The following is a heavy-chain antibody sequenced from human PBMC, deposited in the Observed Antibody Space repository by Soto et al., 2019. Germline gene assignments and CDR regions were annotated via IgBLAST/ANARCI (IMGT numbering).Heavy chain of an antibody. D-gene: IGHD2-2*01. CDR2: IIPIFGTA. CDR3: ARDLRGVVPAPSPVLRNYRMDV. CDR1: GGTFSSYA. V-gene: IGHV1-69*13. J-gene: IGHJ6*02. Sequence: WASVRVSCKASGGTFSSYAISWVRQAPGQGLEWMGGIIPIFGTANYAQKFQGRVTITADESTSTAYMELSSLRSEDTAVYYCARDLRGVVPAPSPVLRNYRMDVSGQGPTVTVSS.